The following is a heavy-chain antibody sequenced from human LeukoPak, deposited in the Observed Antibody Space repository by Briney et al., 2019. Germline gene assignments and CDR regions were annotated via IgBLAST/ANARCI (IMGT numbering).Heavy chain of an antibody. CDR3: ARDPHPPIVVVPAAMAYYYYGMDV. CDR1: GFTFSSYA. CDR2: ISYDGGDK. D-gene: IGHD2-2*01. Sequence: PGGSLRLSCAASGFTFSSYAMHWVRQAPGKGLEWVAVISYDGGDKYYADSVKGRFTISRDDSKNTLYLQMNSLRAEDTAVYYCARDPHPPIVVVPAAMAYYYYGMDVWGQGTTVTVSS. J-gene: IGHJ6*02. V-gene: IGHV3-30*04.